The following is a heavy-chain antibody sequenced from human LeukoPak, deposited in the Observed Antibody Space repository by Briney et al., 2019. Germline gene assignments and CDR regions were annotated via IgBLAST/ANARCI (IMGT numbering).Heavy chain of an antibody. CDR2: ISGSSGII. D-gene: IGHD3-22*01. CDR3: ARRSTYYESSGQVPFDY. J-gene: IGHJ4*02. Sequence: PGGSLRLSCAASGFTFNTYTMNWVRQAPGKGLEWVSYISGSSGIIDYADSVRGRFTTSRDNAKNSLYLQMNSLRAEDTAVYYCARRSTYYESSGQVPFDYWGQGTLVTVSS. V-gene: IGHV3-48*01. CDR1: GFTFNTYT.